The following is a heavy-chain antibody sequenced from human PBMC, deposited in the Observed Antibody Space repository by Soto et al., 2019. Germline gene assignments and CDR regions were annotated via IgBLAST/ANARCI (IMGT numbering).Heavy chain of an antibody. J-gene: IGHJ6*02. V-gene: IGHV4-59*01. CDR3: ARGKGSSPWDYYYYGMDV. CDR2: IYYSGST. CDR1: GGSISSYY. D-gene: IGHD6-13*01. Sequence: SETLSLTCTVSGGSISSYYWSWIRQPPGKGLEWIGYIYYSGSTNYNPSLKSRVTISVDTSKNQFSLKLSSVTAADTAVYYCARGKGSSPWDYYYYGMDVWGQGTTVTVSS.